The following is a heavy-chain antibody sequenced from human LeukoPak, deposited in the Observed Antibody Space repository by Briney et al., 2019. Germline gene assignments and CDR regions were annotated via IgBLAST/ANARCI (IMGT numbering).Heavy chain of an antibody. CDR2: INYRGST. CDR1: GGSISSGDYY. J-gene: IGHJ4*02. V-gene: IGHV4-30-4*08. Sequence: TLSLTCTVSGGSISSGDYYWSWIRQPPGKGRDWFGYINYRGSTSNNPSLKSKVTISLDTYKNKFSLNLSTVTAADTDVYFCARTSTYYDFWRGYRYFDYWGQGTLVTVSS. CDR3: ARTSTYYDFWRGYRYFDY. D-gene: IGHD3-3*01.